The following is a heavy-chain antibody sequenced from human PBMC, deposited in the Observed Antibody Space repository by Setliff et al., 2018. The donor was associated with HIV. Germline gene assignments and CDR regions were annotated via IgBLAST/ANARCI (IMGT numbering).Heavy chain of an antibody. J-gene: IGHJ3*02. CDR2: IYYSGNT. CDR1: GASIRGHY. CDR3: ARSLVPSGYYYGRHAFDI. V-gene: IGHV4-59*08. D-gene: IGHD3-22*01. Sequence: SETLSLTCSVSGASIRGHYWSWIRQSPGKGLEWIGNIYYSGNTNYNPSFKSRVIISVDTSKNQFSLRVNSVTAADTAVYYCARSLVPSGYYYGRHAFDIWGQGTKVTVSS.